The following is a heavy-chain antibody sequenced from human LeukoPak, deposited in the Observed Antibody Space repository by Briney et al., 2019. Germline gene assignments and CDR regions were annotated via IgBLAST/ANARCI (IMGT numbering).Heavy chain of an antibody. V-gene: IGHV1-69*13. D-gene: IGHD3-3*01. CDR2: IIPIFGTA. CDR1: GGTFSSYA. CDR3: ARDVGGDFWSGFHYFEY. Sequence: ASVKVSCKASGGTFSSYAISWLRQAPGQGLEWMGGIIPIFGTANYAQKFQGRVTITADESTSTAYMELSSLRSEDTAVYYCARDVGGDFWSGFHYFEYWGQGTLVTVSS. J-gene: IGHJ4*02.